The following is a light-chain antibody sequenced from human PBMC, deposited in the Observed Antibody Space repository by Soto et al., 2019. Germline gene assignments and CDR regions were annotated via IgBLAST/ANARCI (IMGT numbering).Light chain of an antibody. CDR2: DAS. CDR3: HSRA. Sequence: DIQMTQSPSTLSASVGDRVTITCRASQSIVRWLAWYQQKPGRAPKLLIYDASTLESGVPSRFSGSGSETEFTLTISRLQPDDFATYFCHSRAFGQGTRLGL. J-gene: IGKJ5*01. V-gene: IGKV1-5*01. CDR1: QSIVRW.